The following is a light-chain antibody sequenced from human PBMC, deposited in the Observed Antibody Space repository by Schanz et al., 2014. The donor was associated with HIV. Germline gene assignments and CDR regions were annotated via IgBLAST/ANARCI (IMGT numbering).Light chain of an antibody. J-gene: IGLJ2*01. CDR3: SSYTSSSTVV. Sequence: QSALTQPASVSGSPGQSITISCTGTSSDVGGYNYVSWYQQHPGKAPKLMIFDVSKRPSGVPDRFSASKSGITASLTISGLQAEDEGDYYCSSYTSSSTVVFGGGTKLTVL. CDR1: SSDVGGYNY. CDR2: DVS. V-gene: IGLV2-14*03.